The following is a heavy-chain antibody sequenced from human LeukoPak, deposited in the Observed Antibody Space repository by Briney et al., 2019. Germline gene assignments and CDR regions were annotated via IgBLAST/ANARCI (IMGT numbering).Heavy chain of an antibody. J-gene: IGHJ5*02. CDR1: GFTFSSYW. V-gene: IGHV3-74*01. Sequence: GGSLRLPCAASGFTFSSYWMHWVRQAPGKGLVWVSRINSDGSSTSYADSVKGRFTISRDNAKNTLYLQMNSLRAEDTAVYYCASFQKLRLGELSLYPPWGQGTLVTVSS. CDR3: ASFQKLRLGELSLYPP. CDR2: INSDGSST. D-gene: IGHD3-16*02.